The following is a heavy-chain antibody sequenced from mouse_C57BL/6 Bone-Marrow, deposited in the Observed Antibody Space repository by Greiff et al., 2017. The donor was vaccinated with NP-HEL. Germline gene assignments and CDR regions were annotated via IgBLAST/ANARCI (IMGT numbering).Heavy chain of an antibody. Sequence: VKLMESGAELVKPGASVKLSCKASGYTFTEYTIHWVKQRSGQGLEWIGWFYPGSGSMKYNEKFKDKATLTADKSSSTVYMELSRMTSEDSAVYFCARHEAHPYDWFAYWGQGTLVTVSA. CDR3: ARHEAHPYDWFAY. V-gene: IGHV1-62-2*01. D-gene: IGHD2-3*01. CDR2: FYPGSGSM. CDR1: GYTFTEYT. J-gene: IGHJ3*01.